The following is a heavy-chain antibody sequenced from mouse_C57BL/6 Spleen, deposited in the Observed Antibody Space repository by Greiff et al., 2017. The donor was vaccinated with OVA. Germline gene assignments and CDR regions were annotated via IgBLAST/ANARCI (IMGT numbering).Heavy chain of an antibody. CDR1: GFNIKDYY. Sequence: VQLQQSGAELVKPGASVKLSCTASGFNIKDYYMHWMKQRTEQGLEWIGRIDPEDGETKYAPKFQGKATITADTSSNTAYLQLSSLTSEDTAVYYCASNYYGSSDYAMDYWGQGTSVTVSS. CDR3: ASNYYGSSDYAMDY. V-gene: IGHV14-2*01. J-gene: IGHJ4*01. D-gene: IGHD1-1*01. CDR2: IDPEDGET.